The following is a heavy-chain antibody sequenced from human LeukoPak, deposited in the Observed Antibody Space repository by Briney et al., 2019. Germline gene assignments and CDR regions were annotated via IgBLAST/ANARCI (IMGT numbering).Heavy chain of an antibody. CDR1: GFTFSSNA. CDR3: ARGVGATPAFFDY. V-gene: IGHV3-21*01. Sequence: GGSLRLSCAASGFTFSSNAINWVRQAPGKGLEWVSSISSSSSYIYYADSMKGRITVSRDNAKNSLYLQMNSLRAEDAAVYYCARGVGATPAFFDYWGQGTLVTVSS. CDR2: ISSSSSYI. D-gene: IGHD1-26*01. J-gene: IGHJ4*02.